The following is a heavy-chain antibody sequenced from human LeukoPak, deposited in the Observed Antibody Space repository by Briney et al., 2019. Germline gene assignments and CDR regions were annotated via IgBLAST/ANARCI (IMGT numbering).Heavy chain of an antibody. V-gene: IGHV4-59*12. J-gene: IGHJ6*03. CDR1: GGSISSYY. CDR2: FYYSGIT. CDR3: ARGGSGRNYYYYYMDI. Sequence: PSETLSLTCTVSGGSISSYYWSWIRQPPGKGLEWIGYFYYSGITNYNPSLKSRVTISVDTSKNQFSLKLSSVTAADTAVYYCARGGSGRNYYYYYMDIWGKGTTVTVSS. D-gene: IGHD1-26*01.